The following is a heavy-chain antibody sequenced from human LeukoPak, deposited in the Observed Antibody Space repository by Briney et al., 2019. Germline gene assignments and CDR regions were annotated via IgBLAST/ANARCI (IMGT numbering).Heavy chain of an antibody. D-gene: IGHD3-9*01. V-gene: IGHV3-30*03. CDR2: ISYDGSNE. CDR1: GFTFSGFW. J-gene: IGHJ4*02. CDR3: ASGYDLLTGYYREAFDDY. Sequence: GGSLRLSCAVSGFTFSGFWMSWSRQAPGRGLEWVAFISYDGSNEYYTDSVKGRFTISRDNSKNTLFLQMNSLRAEDTAVYYCASGYDLLTGYYREAFDDYWGQGTLVTVSS.